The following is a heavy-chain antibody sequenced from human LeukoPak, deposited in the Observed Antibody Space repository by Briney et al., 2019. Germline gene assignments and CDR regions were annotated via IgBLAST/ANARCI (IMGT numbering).Heavy chain of an antibody. J-gene: IGHJ4*02. Sequence: ASVKVSCKASGYTFTTSFITSSISWVRQAPGQGLEWMGWISAYDGNTNYAQKFQGRVTMTTDTSTSTAYMELRSLRSDDTAVYYCARQGYSGHSQGAADYWGQGTLVTVSS. D-gene: IGHD4-23*01. CDR2: ISAYDGNT. CDR1: GYTFTTSFITSS. CDR3: ARQGYSGHSQGAADY. V-gene: IGHV1-18*01.